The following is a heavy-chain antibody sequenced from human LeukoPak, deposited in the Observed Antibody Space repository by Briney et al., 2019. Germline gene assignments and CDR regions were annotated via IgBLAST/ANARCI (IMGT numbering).Heavy chain of an antibody. J-gene: IGHJ4*02. V-gene: IGHV3-23*01. CDR1: GFTFSSYA. D-gene: IGHD3-3*01. CDR2: ISGSGGST. CDR3: AKSPLRTRVLLDY. Sequence: GGSLRLSCAASGFTFSSYAMSWVRQAPGKGLEWVSAISGSGGSTYYADSVKGRFTISRDNSKNTLYLQMNSLRADDTAVYYCAKSPLRTRVLLDYWGQGTLVTVSS.